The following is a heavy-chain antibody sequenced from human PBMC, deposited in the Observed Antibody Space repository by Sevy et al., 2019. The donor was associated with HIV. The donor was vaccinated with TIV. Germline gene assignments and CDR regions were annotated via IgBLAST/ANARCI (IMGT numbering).Heavy chain of an antibody. V-gene: IGHV5-51*01. CDR2: IYPGDSDT. D-gene: IGHD5-12*01. CDR1: GYSFTSYW. Sequence: GESLKISCKGSGYSFTSYWIGWVPQMPGKGLEWMGTIYPGDSDTSYSPSFQGQVTIPADKSISTAYLQWSRLKASDTAMYYCASGYDKNFHAFDIWGQGTMVTVSS. CDR3: ASGYDKNFHAFDI. J-gene: IGHJ3*02.